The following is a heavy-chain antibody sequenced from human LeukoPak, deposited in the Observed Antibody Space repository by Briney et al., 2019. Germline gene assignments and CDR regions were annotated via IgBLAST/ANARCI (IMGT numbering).Heavy chain of an antibody. Sequence: GGSLRLSCAASGFTFSSYSMNWVRQAPGKGLEWVSSISSSSSYIYYADSLKGRFTISRDNAKNSLYLQMNSLRAEDTAVYYCAREIVGATPPDYWGQGTLVTVSS. CDR1: GFTFSSYS. CDR2: ISSSSSYI. D-gene: IGHD1-26*01. V-gene: IGHV3-21*01. CDR3: AREIVGATPPDY. J-gene: IGHJ4*02.